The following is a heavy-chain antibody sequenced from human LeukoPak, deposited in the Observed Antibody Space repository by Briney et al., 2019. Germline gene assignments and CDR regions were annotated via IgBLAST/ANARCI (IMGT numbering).Heavy chain of an antibody. CDR1: GFTFSGAR. Sequence: GGSLRPSCTASGFTFSGARMTWVRQAPGKGLEWVANIREDGTEKNYVDSVKGRFTISRDNAKNSLFLQMSNLRDDDTAIYYCARHVGISFWGQGTLVTVSS. V-gene: IGHV3-7*01. CDR3: ARHVGISF. D-gene: IGHD7-27*01. CDR2: IREDGTEK. J-gene: IGHJ4*02.